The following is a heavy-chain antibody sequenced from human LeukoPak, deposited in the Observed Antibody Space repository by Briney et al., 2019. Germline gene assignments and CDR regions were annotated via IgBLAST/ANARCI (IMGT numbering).Heavy chain of an antibody. CDR2: ISYDGSDK. D-gene: IGHD1-26*01. J-gene: IGHJ4*02. V-gene: IGHV3-30*18. Sequence: GGSLRLSCAASGFTFSSYGMHWVRQAPGKGLEWVAVISYDGSDKYYADSVKGRFTISGDNSKNTLYLQMNSLRAEDTAVYYCAKDGELGWGQGTLVTVSS. CDR3: AKDGELG. CDR1: GFTFSSYG.